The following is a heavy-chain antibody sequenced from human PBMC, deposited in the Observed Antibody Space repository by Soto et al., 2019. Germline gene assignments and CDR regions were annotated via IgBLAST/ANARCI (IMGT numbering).Heavy chain of an antibody. CDR1: GGSFSGYY. CDR2: INHSGST. V-gene: IGHV4-34*01. CDR3: ARGEITMIVDRWFDP. Sequence: SETLSLTCAVYGGSFSGYYWSWIRQPPGKGLEWIGEINHSGSTNYNPSLKSRVTISVDTSKNQFFLKLSSVTAADTALYYCARGEITMIVDRWFDPWGQGALVTVSS. J-gene: IGHJ5*02. D-gene: IGHD3-22*01.